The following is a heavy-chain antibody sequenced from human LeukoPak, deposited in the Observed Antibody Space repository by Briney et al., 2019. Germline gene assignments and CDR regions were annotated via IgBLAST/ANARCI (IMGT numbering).Heavy chain of an antibody. D-gene: IGHD3-3*01. J-gene: IGHJ4*02. CDR3: ARVTYYVDY. CDR1: GFTFSSYA. Sequence: GGSLRLSCAASGFTFSSYAMSWVRQAPGKGLEWLSYISSSDSTIYYADSVKGRFTISIDNAKNSLYLQMNSLRAEDTAVYYCARVTYYVDYWGQGTLVTVSS. V-gene: IGHV3-48*03. CDR2: ISSSDSTI.